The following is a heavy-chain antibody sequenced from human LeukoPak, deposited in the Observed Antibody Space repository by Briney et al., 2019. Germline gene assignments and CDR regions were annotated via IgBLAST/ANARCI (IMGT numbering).Heavy chain of an antibody. CDR3: AKDRIASPPQGRFDP. V-gene: IGHV3-30-3*01. Sequence: GGSLRLSCAASGFIFSSYAMHWVRQAPGKGLEWLALISYDGINKYYADSVKGRFTISRDNSKNTLYLQMNSLRAEDTAVYYCAKDRIASPPQGRFDPWGQGTLVAVSS. CDR1: GFIFSSYA. J-gene: IGHJ5*02. CDR2: ISYDGINK. D-gene: IGHD6-6*01.